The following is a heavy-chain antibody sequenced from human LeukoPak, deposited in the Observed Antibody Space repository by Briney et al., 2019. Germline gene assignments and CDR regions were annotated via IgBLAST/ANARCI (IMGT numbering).Heavy chain of an antibody. Sequence: GGSLRLSCAASGFTFDDFAMFWVRQAPGKGLEWVSGINWNSGSIGYAVSVMGRFTISRDNAKNPLYLQMNSLRAEDMALYYCAKGSTPDIWFGDLGAFDFWGQGTMVTVSS. CDR3: AKGSTPDIWFGDLGAFDF. CDR2: INWNSGSI. D-gene: IGHD3-10*01. V-gene: IGHV3-9*03. J-gene: IGHJ3*01. CDR1: GFTFDDFA.